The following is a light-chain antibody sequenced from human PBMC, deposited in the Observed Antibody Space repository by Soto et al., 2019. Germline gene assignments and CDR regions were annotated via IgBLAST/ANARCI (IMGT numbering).Light chain of an antibody. J-gene: IGKJ4*01. CDR2: GAS. Sequence: PGERATLSCRASQSVGSHLAWYQQRPGQAPRLLIYGASYRATGIPARFSGSGSGTDFTLTISSLQSEDFAVYYCQQRSNWPLTFGGGTKVDIK. V-gene: IGKV3-11*01. CDR3: QQRSNWPLT. CDR1: QSVGSH.